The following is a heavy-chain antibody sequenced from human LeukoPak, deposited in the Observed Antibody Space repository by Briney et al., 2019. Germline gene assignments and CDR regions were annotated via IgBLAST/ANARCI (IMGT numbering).Heavy chain of an antibody. CDR3: AKDFAGGSYY. CDR2: ISGSGTSK. CDR1: GITFTSYG. D-gene: IGHD1-26*01. J-gene: IGHJ4*02. V-gene: IGHV3-23*01. Sequence: HTGGSRRLSCAASGITFTSYGMSWVRQAPGKGLEWVSAISGSGTSKYSADSVKGRFTISRDNSKNTLYLQMNSLRAEDTAVYYCAKDFAGGSYYWGQGTLVTVSS.